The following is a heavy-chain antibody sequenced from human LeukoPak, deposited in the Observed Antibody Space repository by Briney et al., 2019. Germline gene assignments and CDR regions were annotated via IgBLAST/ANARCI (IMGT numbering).Heavy chain of an antibody. V-gene: IGHV3-23*01. Sequence: GGSLRLSCAASGFTFSSYAMSWVRQAPGKGLEWVSAISGSGGSTYYADSVKGRFTISRDNAQNSLYLQMNSLRVEDTAVYYCARDAGNSGYGMDVWGQGTTVTVSS. CDR1: GFTFSSYA. D-gene: IGHD5-12*01. CDR3: ARDAGNSGYGMDV. CDR2: ISGSGGST. J-gene: IGHJ6*02.